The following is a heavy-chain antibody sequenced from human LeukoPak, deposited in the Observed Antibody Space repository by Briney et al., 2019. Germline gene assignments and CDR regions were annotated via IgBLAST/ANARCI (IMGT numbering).Heavy chain of an antibody. CDR1: GGSFSGYY. V-gene: IGHV4-34*01. CDR2: INHSGST. CDR3: AREWFGEGFDY. Sequence: PSETLSLTCAVYGGSFSGYYWSWIRQPPGKGLEWIGEINHSGSTNYNPSLKSRVTISVDTSKNQFSLKLSSVTAADTAVYYCAREWFGEGFDYWGQGTLVTVSS. D-gene: IGHD3-10*01. J-gene: IGHJ4*02.